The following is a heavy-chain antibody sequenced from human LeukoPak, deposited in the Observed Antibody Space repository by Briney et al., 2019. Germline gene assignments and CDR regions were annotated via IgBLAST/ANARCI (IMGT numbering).Heavy chain of an antibody. V-gene: IGHV4-39*01. J-gene: IGHJ3*02. CDR3: ANFFNFDGFDI. CDR2: IYYSGST. D-gene: IGHD1-1*01. CDR1: GGSMSSSTYY. Sequence: SETLSLTCTASGGSMSSSTYYWGWIRQPPGKGLEWIGSIYYSGSTYYNPSLKSRVTISLDTSKNQFSLKLSSVTAADTAVYYCANFFNFDGFDIWGQGTMVTVSS.